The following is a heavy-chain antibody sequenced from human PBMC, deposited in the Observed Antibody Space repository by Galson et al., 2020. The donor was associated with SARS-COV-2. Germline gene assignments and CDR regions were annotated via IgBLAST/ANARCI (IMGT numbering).Heavy chain of an antibody. CDR2: IYYSGST. V-gene: IGHV4-39*01. J-gene: IGHJ6*04. CDR1: GGSISSSSYY. CDR3: VGNIVVVPAASYYYYGMDV. D-gene: IGHD2-2*01. Sequence: SETLSLTCTVSGGSISSSSYYWGWIRQPPGKGLEWIGSIYYSGSTYYNPSLKSRVTISVDTSKNQFILKLSSVTAADTAVYYCVGNIVVVPAASYYYYGMDVWGKGTTVTVSS.